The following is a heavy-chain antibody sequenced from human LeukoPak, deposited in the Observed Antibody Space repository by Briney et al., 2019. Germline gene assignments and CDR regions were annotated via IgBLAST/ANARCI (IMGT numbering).Heavy chain of an antibody. D-gene: IGHD3-10*02. V-gene: IGHV3-69-1*01. CDR3: ARAQTMFWEFDGFDI. Sequence: GGSLRLSCAASGFTFDDYGMSWVRQAPGKGLEWVATMTRSSAIFYADSVKGRFTISRDNARNSVYLQMNSLRDDDTAVYSCARAQTMFWEFDGFDIWGRGTKVTVSS. J-gene: IGHJ3*02. CDR2: MTRSSAI. CDR1: GFTFDDYG.